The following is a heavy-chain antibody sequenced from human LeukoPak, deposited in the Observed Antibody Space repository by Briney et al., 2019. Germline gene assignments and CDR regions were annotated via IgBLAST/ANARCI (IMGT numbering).Heavy chain of an antibody. D-gene: IGHD3-10*01. V-gene: IGHV4-34*01. CDR3: ASGSRVRYYYGSGSSKFDY. J-gene: IGHJ4*02. CDR1: GGSFSGYY. CDR2: IYYSGST. Sequence: SETLSLTCAVDGGSFSGYYWGWIRQPPGKGLEWIGSIYYSGSTYYNPSLKSRVTISVDTSKNQFSLKLSSVTAADTAVYYCASGSRVRYYYGSGSSKFDYWGQGTLVTVSS.